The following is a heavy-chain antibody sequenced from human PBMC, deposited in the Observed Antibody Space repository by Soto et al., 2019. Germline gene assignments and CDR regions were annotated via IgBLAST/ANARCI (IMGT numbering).Heavy chain of an antibody. CDR1: VFTFSSYA. CDR2: ISGSGGST. CDR3: AGGMGPGSYYRRHYYYYGMDV. Sequence: GSLRLACAASVFTFSSYAMSWVRQAPGKGLEWVSAISGSGGSTYYADSVKGRFTISRDNSKNTLYLQMNSLRAEDTAVYYCAGGMGPGSYYRRHYYYYGMDVWGQGTTVTVSS. V-gene: IGHV3-23*01. J-gene: IGHJ6*02. D-gene: IGHD3-10*01.